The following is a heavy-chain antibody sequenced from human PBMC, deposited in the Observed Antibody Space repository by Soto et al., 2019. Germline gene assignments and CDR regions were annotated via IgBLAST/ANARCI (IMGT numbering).Heavy chain of an antibody. Sequence: HPGGSLRLSCAASGFTVSISYMSWVRQAPGKGLEWVSTIYRDGSTYYADSVEGRFTISRDNSKNTLYLQMKSLRAEDTATYYCARGKGIGWYESSDYWGQGTLVTVSS. D-gene: IGHD6-19*01. CDR1: GFTVSISY. CDR2: IYRDGST. CDR3: ARGKGIGWYESSDY. J-gene: IGHJ4*02. V-gene: IGHV3-53*01.